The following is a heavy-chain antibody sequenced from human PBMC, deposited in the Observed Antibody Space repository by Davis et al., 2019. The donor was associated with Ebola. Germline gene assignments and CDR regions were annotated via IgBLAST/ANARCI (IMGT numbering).Heavy chain of an antibody. Sequence: AASVKVSCKASGGTFSSYAISWVRQAPGQGLEWMGGIIPIFGTANYAQKFQGRVTITADESTSTAYMELRSLRSDDTAVYYCARDLRGGSPRYCSGGSCYYYYGMDVWGQGTTVTVSS. J-gene: IGHJ6*02. D-gene: IGHD2-15*01. CDR1: GGTFSSYA. V-gene: IGHV1-69*13. CDR3: ARDLRGGSPRYCSGGSCYYYYGMDV. CDR2: IIPIFGTA.